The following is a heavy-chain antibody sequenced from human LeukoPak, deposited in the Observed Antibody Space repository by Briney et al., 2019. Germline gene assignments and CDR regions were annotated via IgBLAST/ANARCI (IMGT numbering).Heavy chain of an antibody. D-gene: IGHD2-2*01. CDR1: GYTFTSYY. CDR2: INPSGGST. Sequence: ASVKVSCKASGYTFTSYYMHWVRQAPGQGLEWMGIINPSGGSTSYAQKFQGRVTMTRDTSTSTVYMELSSLRSEDTAVYYCAREQGYCSSTSCPFDYWGQGTLVTVSS. CDR3: AREQGYCSSTSCPFDY. J-gene: IGHJ4*02. V-gene: IGHV1-46*01.